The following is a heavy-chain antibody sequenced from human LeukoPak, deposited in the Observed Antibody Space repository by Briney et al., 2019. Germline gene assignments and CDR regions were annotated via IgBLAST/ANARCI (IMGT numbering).Heavy chain of an antibody. Sequence: SQTLSLTCAISGDSVSSNSAAWNWIRQSPSRGLEWLGRTYYRSKWYNDYAVSVKSRITINPDTSKNQFSLQLNSVTPDDTAVYYCARGTYYDSSGYYYYFDYWGEGTLVTVSS. CDR1: GDSVSSNSAA. J-gene: IGHJ4*02. V-gene: IGHV6-1*01. D-gene: IGHD3-22*01. CDR2: TYYRSKWYN. CDR3: ARGTYYDSSGYYYYFDY.